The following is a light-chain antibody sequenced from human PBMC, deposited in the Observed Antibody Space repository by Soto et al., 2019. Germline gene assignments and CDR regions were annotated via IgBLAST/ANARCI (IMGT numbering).Light chain of an antibody. J-gene: IGKJ1*01. CDR2: AAS. CDR1: QSIANY. CDR3: QQSYNNPKT. V-gene: IGKV1-39*01. Sequence: IQMTQSPSSLSASVGDRVTITCRASQSIANYLNWYQQKPGKAPKLLIYAASTLESGVPSRFSGSGSGTDFTLTISSLQPEDFATYYCQQSYNNPKTFGQGTRWISN.